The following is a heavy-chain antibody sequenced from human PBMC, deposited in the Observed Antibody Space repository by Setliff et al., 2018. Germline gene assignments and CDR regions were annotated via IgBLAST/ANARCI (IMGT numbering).Heavy chain of an antibody. CDR2: ISAYNGNT. Sequence: ASVKVSCKASGYTFTSYGISWVRQAPGQGLEWMGWISAYNGNTNYAQKLQGRVTMTTDTSTSTAYMELRSLRSDDTAVYYCARDLEGGYSGYDLGGGVDYWGQGTLVTVSS. J-gene: IGHJ4*02. D-gene: IGHD5-12*01. V-gene: IGHV1-18*01. CDR3: ARDLEGGYSGYDLGGGVDY. CDR1: GYTFTSYG.